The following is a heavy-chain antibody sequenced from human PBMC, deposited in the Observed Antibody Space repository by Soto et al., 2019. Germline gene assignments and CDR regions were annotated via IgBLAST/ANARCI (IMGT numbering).Heavy chain of an antibody. CDR1: GYTFTSYG. J-gene: IGHJ4*02. CDR2: ISAYNGNT. Sequence: ASVKVSCKASGYTFTSYGISWVRQAPGQGLEWMGWISAYNGNTNYAQKLQGRVTMTTDTSTSTAYMELRSLRSDDTAVYYCARGMGEVVVAANCDYWGQGTLVTVSS. V-gene: IGHV1-18*01. D-gene: IGHD2-15*01. CDR3: ARGMGEVVVAANCDY.